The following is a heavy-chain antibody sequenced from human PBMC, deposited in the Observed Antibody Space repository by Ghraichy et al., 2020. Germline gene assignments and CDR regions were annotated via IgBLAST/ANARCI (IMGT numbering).Heavy chain of an antibody. J-gene: IGHJ3*02. CDR1: GFTFSSYA. CDR3: AKDRRRVLIPDDAFDI. Sequence: GGSLRLSCAASGFTFSSYAMNWVRQAPGKGLEWVSSTSVSGGTTHYADSVKGRFTVSRDNSKNTLYLQMNSLRAEDTAVYYCAKDRRRVLIPDDAFDIWGQGTMATVSS. V-gene: IGHV3-23*01. D-gene: IGHD2-21*01. CDR2: TSVSGGTT.